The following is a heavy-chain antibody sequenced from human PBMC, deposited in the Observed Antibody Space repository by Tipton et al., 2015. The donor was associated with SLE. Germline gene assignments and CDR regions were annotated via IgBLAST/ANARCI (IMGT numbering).Heavy chain of an antibody. D-gene: IGHD4-11*01. CDR2: IYSGGST. J-gene: IGHJ6*04. Sequence: SLRLSCAASGFTVSSNYMSWVRQAPGKGLEWVSVIYSGGSTYYADTVKGRFTISRDNSTNTLYLQMNSLRAEDTAVYYCAREPDYSNYGGAWGKGPSFPVSS. V-gene: IGHV3-66*02. CDR1: GFTVSSNY. CDR3: AREPDYSNYGGA.